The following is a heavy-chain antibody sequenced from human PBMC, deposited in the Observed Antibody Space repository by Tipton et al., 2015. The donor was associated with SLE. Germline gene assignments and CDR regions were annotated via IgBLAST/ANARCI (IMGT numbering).Heavy chain of an antibody. Sequence: GLVKPSETLSLTCSVSGYSISSGYYWSWIRQPAGKGLEWIGRINTSGTTKYNPSLESRVTMSIDTSNNQFSMKLTSVTAADTAIYYCARTHLPASMGAFDIWGQGTMLTVSS. D-gene: IGHD2-2*01. V-gene: IGHV4-4*07. CDR2: INTSGTT. J-gene: IGHJ3*02. CDR1: GYSISSGYY. CDR3: ARTHLPASMGAFDI.